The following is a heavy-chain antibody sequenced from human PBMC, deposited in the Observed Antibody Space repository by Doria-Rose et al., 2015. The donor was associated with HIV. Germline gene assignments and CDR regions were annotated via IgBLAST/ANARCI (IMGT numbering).Heavy chain of an antibody. Sequence: EVKRPGASVKVSCKASGYTFTNYFLHWVRQAPGQGLEWMGWINPKSGGTNYAQMFQGRVTMTWDTSISTVHMELSRLKYDDTAVYYCARTIFGAALDLDYWGQGTLVSVFS. CDR2: INPKSGGT. CDR1: GYTFTNYF. J-gene: IGHJ4*02. D-gene: IGHD3-3*01. V-gene: IGHV1-2*02. CDR3: ARTIFGAALDLDY.